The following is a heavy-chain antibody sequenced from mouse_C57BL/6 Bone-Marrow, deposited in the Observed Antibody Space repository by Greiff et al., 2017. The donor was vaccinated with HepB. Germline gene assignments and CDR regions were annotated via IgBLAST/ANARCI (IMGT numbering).Heavy chain of an antibody. J-gene: IGHJ2*01. Sequence: VQLQQPGAELVKPGASVKLSCKASGYTFTSYWMHWVKQRPGQGLEWIGMIHPNSGSTNYNEKFKSKATLTVDKSSSTAYMQLSSLTSEDSAVYYCARNSQITTVPSDYWGQGNTLTVSS. CDR2: IHPNSGST. CDR1: GYTFTSYW. D-gene: IGHD1-1*01. CDR3: ARNSQITTVPSDY. V-gene: IGHV1-64*01.